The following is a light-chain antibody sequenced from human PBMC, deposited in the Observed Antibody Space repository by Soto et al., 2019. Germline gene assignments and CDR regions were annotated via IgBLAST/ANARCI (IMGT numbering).Light chain of an antibody. Sequence: QSALTQPASASGSPGQSITISCSGTTTDVGGYNYVSWYQQHPGKAPKLLISGGTDRPSGVSSRFCGSTSGNAASLTISGLQAEDEGDFYCSSYTRSYSWVFGRGTKLTVL. V-gene: IGLV2-14*03. CDR3: SSYTRSYSWV. CDR2: GGT. CDR1: TTDVGGYNY. J-gene: IGLJ3*02.